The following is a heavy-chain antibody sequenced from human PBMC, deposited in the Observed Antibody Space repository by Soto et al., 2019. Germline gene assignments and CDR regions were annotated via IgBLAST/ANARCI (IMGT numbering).Heavy chain of an antibody. Sequence: ASVQVSCKASGYTFTSYYMNWVRQAPGQGLEWTGIINPSGGSISDAQKFQGRVTMTRDTSTSTVYMELSSLRSEDTAVYYCARDNEGIAAPGGLQHWGQGTLVTVS. D-gene: IGHD6-13*01. CDR2: INPSGGSI. CDR3: ARDNEGIAAPGGLQH. J-gene: IGHJ1*01. CDR1: GYTFTSYY. V-gene: IGHV1-46*01.